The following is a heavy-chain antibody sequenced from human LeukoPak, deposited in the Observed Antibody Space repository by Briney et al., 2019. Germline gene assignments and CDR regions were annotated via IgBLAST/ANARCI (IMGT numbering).Heavy chain of an antibody. J-gene: IGHJ4*02. Sequence: GGSLRLSCVASGFSFGKYWMSWVRQAPGKGLEWVANIKLGGSEKNYVDSVKGRFTISRDNTKNSLYLQMNSLRAEDTAVFYCARDQYDTWSRRGNFDSWGQGTLVIVSS. CDR3: ARDQYDTWSRRGNFDS. CDR2: IKLGGSEK. D-gene: IGHD3/OR15-3a*01. V-gene: IGHV3-7*03. CDR1: GFSFGKYW.